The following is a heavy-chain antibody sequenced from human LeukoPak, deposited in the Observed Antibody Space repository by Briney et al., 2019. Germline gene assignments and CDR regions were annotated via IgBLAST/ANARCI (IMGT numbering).Heavy chain of an antibody. D-gene: IGHD3-22*01. CDR2: IYHSGST. CDR3: ARDIGREYYYDSSGYYYFDY. Sequence: SETLSLTCAVSGGSISSRNWWSWVRQPPGKGLEWIGEIYHSGSTNYNPSLKTRVTISVDKSKNQFSLKLSSVTAADTAVYYCARDIGREYYYDSSGYYYFDYWGQGTLVTVSS. J-gene: IGHJ4*02. CDR1: GGSISSRNW. V-gene: IGHV4-4*02.